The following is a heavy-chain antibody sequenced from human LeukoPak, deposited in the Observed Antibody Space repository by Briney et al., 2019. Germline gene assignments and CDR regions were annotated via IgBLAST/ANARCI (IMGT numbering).Heavy chain of an antibody. J-gene: IGHJ3*02. CDR3: ARAHGGNSGPPDAFDI. V-gene: IGHV4-30-4*08. CDR2: IYYSGST. CDR1: GGSISSSSYY. D-gene: IGHD4-23*01. Sequence: PSETLSLTCTVSGGSISSSSYYWSWIRQPPGKGLEWIGYIYYSGSTYYNPSLKSRVTISVDTSKNQFSLKLSSVTAADTAVYYCARAHGGNSGPPDAFDIWGQGTMVTVSS.